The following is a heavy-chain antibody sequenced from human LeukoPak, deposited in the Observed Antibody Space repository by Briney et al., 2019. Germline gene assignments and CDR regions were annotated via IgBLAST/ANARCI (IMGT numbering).Heavy chain of an antibody. D-gene: IGHD2-15*01. CDR2: IYSGGST. CDR1: GGSISSSSYY. V-gene: IGHV3-66*01. CDR3: ARDPPVYCSGGSCYWGVFDY. Sequence: ETLSLTCTVSGGSISSSSYYWGWIRQPPGKGLEWVSVIYSGGSTYYADSVKGRFTISRDNSKNTLYLQMNSLRAEDAAVYYCARDPPVYCSGGSCYWGVFDYWGQGTLVTVSS. J-gene: IGHJ4*02.